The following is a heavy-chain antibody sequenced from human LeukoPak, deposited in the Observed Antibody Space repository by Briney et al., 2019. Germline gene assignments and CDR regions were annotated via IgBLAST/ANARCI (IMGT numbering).Heavy chain of an antibody. J-gene: IGHJ4*02. V-gene: IGHV4-30-4*08. CDR1: GGSISSGDYY. CDR3: AREVGSSSGGITNDY. Sequence: SQTLSLTCTVSGGSISSGDYYWSWIRQPPGKGLEWIGYIYYSGSTYYNPSLKSRVTISVDTSKNQPSLKLSSVTAADTAVYYCAREVGSSSGGITNDYWGQGTLVTVSS. CDR2: IYYSGST. D-gene: IGHD6-6*01.